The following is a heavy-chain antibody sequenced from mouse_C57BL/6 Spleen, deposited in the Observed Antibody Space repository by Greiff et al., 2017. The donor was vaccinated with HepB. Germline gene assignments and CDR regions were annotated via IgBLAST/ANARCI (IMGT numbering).Heavy chain of an antibody. V-gene: IGHV1-80*01. Sequence: VQLVESGAELVKPGASVKISCKASGYAFSSYWMNWVKQRPGKGLEWIGQIYPGDGDTNYNGKFKGKATLTADKSSSTAYMQLSSLTSEDSAVYFCARRGLPTDFDYWGQGTTLTVSS. CDR2: IYPGDGDT. CDR1: GYAFSSYW. CDR3: ARRGLPTDFDY. D-gene: IGHD2-4*01. J-gene: IGHJ2*01.